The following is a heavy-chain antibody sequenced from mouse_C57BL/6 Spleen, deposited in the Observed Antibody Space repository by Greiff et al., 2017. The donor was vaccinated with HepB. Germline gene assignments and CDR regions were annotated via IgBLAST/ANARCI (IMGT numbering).Heavy chain of an antibody. CDR3: ARPSLARGYFDV. V-gene: IGHV5-4*03. J-gene: IGHJ1*03. Sequence: EVKLVESGGGLVKPGGSLKLSCAASGFTFSSYAMSWVRQTPEKRLEWVATISDGGSYTYYPDNVKGRFTISRDNAKNNLYLQMSHLKSEDTAMYYCARPSLARGYFDVWGTGTTVTVSS. D-gene: IGHD6-1*01. CDR1: GFTFSSYA. CDR2: ISDGGSYT.